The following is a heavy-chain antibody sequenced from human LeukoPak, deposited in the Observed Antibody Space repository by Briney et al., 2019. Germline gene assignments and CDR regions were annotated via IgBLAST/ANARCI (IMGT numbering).Heavy chain of an antibody. CDR2: IKQDGTER. Sequence: PGGSLSLSCAASGFTFSSYWMNWVRQAPGKGLEWVANIKQDGTERYYVDSVKGRFTISRDNAKNSLYLQMNSLRAEDTAVYYCASAVREQQPWGQGTLVTVSS. CDR1: GFTFSSYW. V-gene: IGHV3-7*01. CDR3: ASAVREQQP. D-gene: IGHD6-13*01. J-gene: IGHJ5*02.